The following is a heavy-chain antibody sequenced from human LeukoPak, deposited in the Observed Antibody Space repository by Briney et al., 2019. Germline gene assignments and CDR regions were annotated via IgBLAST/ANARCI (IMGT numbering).Heavy chain of an antibody. J-gene: IGHJ3*02. V-gene: IGHV3-33*01. Sequence: GGSLRLSCAASGFTFSSYGMHWVRQAPGKGLEWVAVIWYDGSNKYYADSVKGGFTISRDNSKNTPYLQMNSLRAEDTAVYYCARDPSSSSGAAIDIWGQGTMVTVSS. CDR2: IWYDGSNK. CDR3: ARDPSSSSGAAIDI. D-gene: IGHD6-6*01. CDR1: GFTFSSYG.